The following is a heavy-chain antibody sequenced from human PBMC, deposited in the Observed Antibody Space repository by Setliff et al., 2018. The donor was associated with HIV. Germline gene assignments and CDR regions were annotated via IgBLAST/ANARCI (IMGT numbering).Heavy chain of an antibody. D-gene: IGHD2-2*01. Sequence: PGGSLRLSCAASGFTFSNYAMSWVRQAPGRGLEWVSVIYTGTGTYYADSVKGRFTISRDNSKNTLYLQMNSLRVEDTAVYYCARGRVPGNYWGQGTLVTVSS. CDR1: GFTFSNYA. V-gene: IGHV3-66*02. CDR3: ARGRVPGNY. CDR2: IYTGTGT. J-gene: IGHJ4*02.